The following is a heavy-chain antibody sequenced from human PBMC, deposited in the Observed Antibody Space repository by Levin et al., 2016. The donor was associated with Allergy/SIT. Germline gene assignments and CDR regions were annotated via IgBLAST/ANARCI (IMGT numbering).Heavy chain of an antibody. D-gene: IGHD2-2*01. J-gene: IGHJ4*02. Sequence: GGSLRLSCTASGFSFGEYAMSWFRQAPGRGLEWVGSVSSKPYAGATEYAASVQGRFTISRDESKSIAYLQMNSLKTDDTGVYYCSISAAAAMFLDFWGQGTLVTVSS. V-gene: IGHV3-49*03. CDR1: GFSFGEYA. CDR2: VSSKPYAGAT. CDR3: SISAAAAMFLDF.